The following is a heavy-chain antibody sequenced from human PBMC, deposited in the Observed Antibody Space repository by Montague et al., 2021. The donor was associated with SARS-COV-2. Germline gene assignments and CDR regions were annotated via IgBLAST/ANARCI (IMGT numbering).Heavy chain of an antibody. CDR2: ISYDGSNK. Sequence: SLRLSCAASGFTFSSYAMHWVRQAPGKGLEWVAVISYDGSNKYYEDSVKGRFTISRDNSKNTLYLQMNSLRAEDTAVYYCASSLLWFGESYYYMDVWGKGTTVTVSS. D-gene: IGHD3-10*01. CDR3: ASSLLWFGESYYYMDV. CDR1: GFTFSSYA. V-gene: IGHV3-30-3*01. J-gene: IGHJ6*03.